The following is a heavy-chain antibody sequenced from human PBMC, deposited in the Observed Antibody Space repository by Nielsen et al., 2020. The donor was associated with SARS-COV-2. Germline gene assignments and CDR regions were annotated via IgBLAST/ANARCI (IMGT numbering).Heavy chain of an antibody. CDR3: ATPLSELQSLPSLMDV. D-gene: IGHD3-3*01. V-gene: IGHV3-33*01. CDR2: IWYDGSNE. J-gene: IGHJ6*02. Sequence: GESLKISCRASGLIFGTYGMHWVRQAPGKGLEWVAGIWYDGSNENYAESVKGRFTISRDNSNNTLFLQMDSLTADDTAVYYCATPLSELQSLPSLMDVWGQGTTVTVSS. CDR1: GLIFGTYG.